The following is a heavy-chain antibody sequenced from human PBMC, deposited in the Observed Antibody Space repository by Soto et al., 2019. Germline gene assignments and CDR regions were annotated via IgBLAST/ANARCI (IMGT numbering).Heavy chain of an antibody. CDR3: AHGSGWLFDY. D-gene: IGHD6-19*01. Sequence: QITLKESGPTLVKPTQTLTLTCTFSGFSLTTRAVGVGWIRQPPGKALEWLAFIYWNDNEYYSPSLKSRLTITKDNAKNQVVLTMTNTDPVDTATYYCAHGSGWLFDYWGQGTLVTVSA. CDR1: GFSLTTRAVG. V-gene: IGHV2-5*01. J-gene: IGHJ4*02. CDR2: IYWNDNE.